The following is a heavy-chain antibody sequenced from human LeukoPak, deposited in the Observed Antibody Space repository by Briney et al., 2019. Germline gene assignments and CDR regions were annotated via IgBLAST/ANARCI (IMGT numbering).Heavy chain of an antibody. CDR2: IFGSGSSNY. CDR3: AREKDTGSNHAKIRYDI. V-gene: IGHV4-59*01. CDR1: GGSISNYY. Sequence: PSETLSLTCTVSGGSISNYYGSWIRQPPRKGLEWIGWIFGSGSSNYNYNPSLKSRLTISVDTSKNQFSLKLTSATAANTAVYYCAREKDTGSNHAKIRYDIWGQGTMVTVSS. J-gene: IGHJ3*02. D-gene: IGHD1-26*01.